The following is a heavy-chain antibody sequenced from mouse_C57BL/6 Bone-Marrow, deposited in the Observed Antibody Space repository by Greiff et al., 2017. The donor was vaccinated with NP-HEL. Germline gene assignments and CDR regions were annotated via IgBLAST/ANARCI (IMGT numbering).Heavy chain of an antibody. CDR2: FYPGSGSI. CDR3: ARHGRRGYYGSSPAWFAY. D-gene: IGHD1-1*01. Sequence: QVQLKQSGAELVKPGASVKLSCKASGYTFTEYTIHWVKQRSGQGLEWIGWFYPGSGSIKYNEKFKDKATLTADKSSSTVYMELSRLTSEDSAVYFCARHGRRGYYGSSPAWFAYWGQGTLVTVPA. J-gene: IGHJ3*01. V-gene: IGHV1-62-2*01. CDR1: GYTFTEYT.